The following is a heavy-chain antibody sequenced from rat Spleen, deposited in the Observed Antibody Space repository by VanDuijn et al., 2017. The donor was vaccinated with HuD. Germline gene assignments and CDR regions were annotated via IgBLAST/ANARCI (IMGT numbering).Heavy chain of an antibody. CDR2: ISSDGRRN. D-gene: IGHD1-2*01. V-gene: IGHV5S10*01. Sequence: EVQLVESDGGLVQPGRSLKLSCAASGFTFSDYYMAWVRQAPTKGLEWVATISSDGRRNYYRDSVKGRFIISRDNARSPLYLQIDSLRSEDTATYYCATGLFPRAAIFAHWGQGTLVTVSS. CDR3: ATGLFPRAAIFAH. J-gene: IGHJ3*01. CDR1: GFTFSDYY.